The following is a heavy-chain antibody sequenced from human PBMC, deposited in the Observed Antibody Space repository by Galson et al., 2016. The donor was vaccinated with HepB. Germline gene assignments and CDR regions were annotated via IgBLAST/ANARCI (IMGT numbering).Heavy chain of an antibody. V-gene: IGHV2-70*13. Sequence: PALVKPTQTLTLTCTFSGFSLTTTGMCVSWIRQPPGKALEWLALIDWEDDKYYSTSLKTRLTISKDTSENQMVLTMTNMDPVDTATYYCARKGRGGYGYEYYFDYWGQGTLVTVSS. CDR3: ARKGRGGYGYEYYFDY. CDR1: GFSLTTTGMC. CDR2: IDWEDDK. J-gene: IGHJ4*02. D-gene: IGHD5-12*01.